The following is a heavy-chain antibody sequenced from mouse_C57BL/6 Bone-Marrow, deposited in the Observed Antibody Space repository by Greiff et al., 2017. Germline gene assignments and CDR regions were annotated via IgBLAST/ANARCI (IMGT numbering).Heavy chain of an antibody. D-gene: IGHD1-1*01. V-gene: IGHV2-9*01. CDR1: GFSLTSYG. CDR3: AEHGEGAVVATPLAY. Sequence: QVQLQESGPGLVAPSHSLSISCTASGFSLTSYGVDWVRQPPGKGLEWLGGIWGGGGTNYNSAHMSRLSISKDNTKSQVSLIMNSLQTDDTAMYYCAEHGEGAVVATPLAYWGQGTLVTVSA. J-gene: IGHJ3*01. CDR2: IWGGGGT.